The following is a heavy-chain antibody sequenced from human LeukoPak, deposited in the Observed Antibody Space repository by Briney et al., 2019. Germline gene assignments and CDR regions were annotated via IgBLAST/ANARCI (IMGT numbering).Heavy chain of an antibody. CDR2: ICNSGST. V-gene: IGHV4-59*02. Sequence: PSETLSLTCTVSGYSVNSSCWSWIRQPPGKGLEWIGFICNSGSTNYSPSLKSRVTISLDTSKNQLSLKLSSVTAADTAVYYCARVLCCTYGSCRLDPWGQGILVTVSS. D-gene: IGHD2-8*01. CDR3: ARVLCCTYGSCRLDP. J-gene: IGHJ5*02. CDR1: GYSVNSSC.